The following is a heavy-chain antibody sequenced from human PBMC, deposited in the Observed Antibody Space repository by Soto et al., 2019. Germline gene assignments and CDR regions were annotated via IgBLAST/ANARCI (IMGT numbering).Heavy chain of an antibody. CDR3: ARDRAVGYYYYYMDV. CDR2: IYSGGST. J-gene: IGHJ6*03. CDR1: GFTVSSNY. D-gene: IGHD6-19*01. V-gene: IGHV3-53*04. Sequence: GGSLRLSCAASGFTVSSNYMSWVRQAPGKGLEWVSVIYSGGSTYYADSVKGRFPISRHNSKNTLYLQMNSLRAEDTAVYYCARDRAVGYYYYYMDVWGKGTTVTVSS.